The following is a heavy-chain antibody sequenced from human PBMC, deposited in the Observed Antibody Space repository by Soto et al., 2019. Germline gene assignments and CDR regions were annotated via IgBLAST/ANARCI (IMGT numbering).Heavy chain of an antibody. J-gene: IGHJ5*02. CDR3: PRGGTLNPFDP. CDR2: ITPMYDTK. CDR1: GGTFSSYS. D-gene: IGHD3-16*01. V-gene: IGHV1-69*12. Sequence: QVQLVQSGPEVTKPGSSVKTSGGTFSSYSLNWVRQAPGQGLEWMGVITPMYDTKNYAQRFRGRVTFTAAESTSTVYMELARATSDDTAMYCCPRGGTLNPFDPWGQGTLVTVSS.